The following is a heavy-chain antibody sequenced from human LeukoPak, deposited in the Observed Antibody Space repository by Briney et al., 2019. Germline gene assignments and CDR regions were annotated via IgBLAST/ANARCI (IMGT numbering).Heavy chain of an antibody. D-gene: IGHD6-6*01. V-gene: IGHV3-23*01. J-gene: IGHJ4*02. CDR1: GFTFSSYV. CDR2: ISGSGAGS. Sequence: GRSLRLSCAASGFTFSSYVMHWVRQAPGRGLEWVSVISGSGAGSYYADSVKGRVTVSRDNSKNTVFLQMNSLRAEDTAVYYCAKHPEFSSSSQYFDFWGQGTLVTVSS. CDR3: AKHPEFSSSSQYFDF.